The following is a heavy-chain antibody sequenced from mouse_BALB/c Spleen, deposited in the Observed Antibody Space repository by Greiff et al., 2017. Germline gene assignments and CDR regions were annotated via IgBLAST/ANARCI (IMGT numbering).Heavy chain of an antibody. CDR2: ISYSGST. V-gene: IGHV3-2*02. D-gene: IGHD2-1*01. Sequence: EVMLVESGPGLVKPSQSLSLTCTVTGYSITSDYAWNWIRQFPGNKLEWMGYISYSGSTSYNPSLKSRISITRDTSKNQFFLQLNSVTTEDTATYYCAKVYGTYYFDYWGQGTTLTVSS. J-gene: IGHJ2*01. CDR3: AKVYGTYYFDY. CDR1: GYSITSDYA.